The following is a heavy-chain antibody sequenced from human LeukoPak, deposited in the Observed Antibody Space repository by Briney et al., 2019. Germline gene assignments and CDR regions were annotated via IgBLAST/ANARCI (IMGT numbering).Heavy chain of an antibody. V-gene: IGHV4-34*01. CDR1: GGSFSGYY. Sequence: SETLSLTCAVYGGSFSGYYWSWIRQPPGKGLEWIGEINHSGSTNYNPSLKSRVTISVDTSKNQFSLKLSSVTAADTAVYYCARSSSFRGWYVTPNRYFDYWGQGTLVTVSS. J-gene: IGHJ4*02. CDR2: INHSGST. D-gene: IGHD6-19*01. CDR3: ARSSSFRGWYVTPNRYFDY.